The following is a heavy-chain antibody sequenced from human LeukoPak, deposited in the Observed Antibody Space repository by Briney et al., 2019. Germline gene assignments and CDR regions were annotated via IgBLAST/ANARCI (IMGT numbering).Heavy chain of an antibody. J-gene: IGHJ6*02. Sequence: GGSLRLSCAASGFTFSSYGMHWVRQAPGKGLEWVAVIWYDGSNKYYADSVKGRFTISRDNSKNTLYLQMNSLRAEDTAVYYCARDHLDSSSWSYYYGMDVWAKGPRSPSP. CDR2: IWYDGSNK. V-gene: IGHV3-33*01. CDR1: GFTFSSYG. CDR3: ARDHLDSSSWSYYYGMDV. D-gene: IGHD6-13*01.